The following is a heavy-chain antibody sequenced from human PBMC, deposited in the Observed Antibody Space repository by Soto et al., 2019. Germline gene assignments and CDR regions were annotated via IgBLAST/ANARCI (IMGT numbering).Heavy chain of an antibody. CDR1: GGSISSYY. Sequence: QVQLQESGPGLVKPSETLSLTCTVSGGSISSYYWSWIRQPPGKGLEWIGYIYYSGSTNYNPSHKSRVTISVDTSKNQFSLKLSSVTAADTAVYYCARGGIYGDFDYWGQGTLVTVSS. V-gene: IGHV4-59*01. CDR2: IYYSGST. J-gene: IGHJ4*02. D-gene: IGHD4-17*01. CDR3: ARGGIYGDFDY.